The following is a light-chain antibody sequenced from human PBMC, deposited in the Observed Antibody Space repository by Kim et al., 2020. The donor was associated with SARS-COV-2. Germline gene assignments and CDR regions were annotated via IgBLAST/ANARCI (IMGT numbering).Light chain of an antibody. V-gene: IGLV1-44*01. CDR2: SNN. CDR1: SSNIGSNI. Sequence: QSVTISCSGSSSNIGSNIVKWYQKLPGTAPKLLIYSNNQWPSGVTDRFSGSKYGTAASLAISGLQSEDEADYYCATWEDSLNGHVFGTGTKVTVL. J-gene: IGLJ1*01. CDR3: ATWEDSLNGHV.